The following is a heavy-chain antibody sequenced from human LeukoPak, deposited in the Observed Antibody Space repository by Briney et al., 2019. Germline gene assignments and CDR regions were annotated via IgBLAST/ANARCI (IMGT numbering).Heavy chain of an antibody. CDR1: GFTFSSYN. V-gene: IGHV3-48*01. CDR2: ISTSSSTT. Sequence: GGSLRLSCAASGFTFSSYNMNWVRQAPGKGLEWVSYISTSSSTTYYADSVKGRFTISRDNAKNSLYLQMHSLRAEDTAVYYCARTTTVTTGLAFGIWGQGTMVTVSS. CDR3: ARTTTVTTGLAFGI. D-gene: IGHD4-11*01. J-gene: IGHJ3*02.